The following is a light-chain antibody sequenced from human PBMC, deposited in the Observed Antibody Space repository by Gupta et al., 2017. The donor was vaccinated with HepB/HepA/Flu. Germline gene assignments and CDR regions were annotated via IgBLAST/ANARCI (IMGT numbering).Light chain of an antibody. Sequence: QSVLTPPPSVSCAPGPKVHHPLPRRSPNIGAGYDVHCYQQLPGTAPKLLIFGNSNRPSGGPDQFSGSKSGTSSSLAITGLQAEEEADYYCQSYDSSLSGYVVFGGGTKLTVL. CDR3: QSYDSSLSGYVV. CDR1: SPNIGAGYD. CDR2: GNS. V-gene: IGLV1-40*01. J-gene: IGLJ2*01.